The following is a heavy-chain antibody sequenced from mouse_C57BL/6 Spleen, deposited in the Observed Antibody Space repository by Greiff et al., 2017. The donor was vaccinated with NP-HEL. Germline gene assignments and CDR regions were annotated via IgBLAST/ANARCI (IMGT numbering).Heavy chain of an antibody. Sequence: EVQGVESGGGLVKPGGSLKLSCAASGFTFSSYAMSWVRQTPEKRLEWVATISDGGSYTYYPDNVKGRFTISRDNAKNNLYLQMSHLKSEDTAMYYCARDDYDVGGYFDYWGQGTTLTVSS. CDR1: GFTFSSYA. D-gene: IGHD2-4*01. J-gene: IGHJ2*01. CDR2: ISDGGSYT. CDR3: ARDDYDVGGYFDY. V-gene: IGHV5-4*01.